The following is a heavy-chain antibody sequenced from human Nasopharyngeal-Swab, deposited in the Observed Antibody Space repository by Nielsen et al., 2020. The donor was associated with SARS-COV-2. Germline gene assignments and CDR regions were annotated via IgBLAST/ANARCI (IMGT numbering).Heavy chain of an antibody. Sequence: GCQAPGRGLERGAVISNDVSNKYYADSVKGRFPNARVNSKTTLYLQMDSVRAEDTDVYSCARGGGEIEVAASMVAWGQGTLVTVSS. J-gene: IGHJ5*02. CDR2: ISNDVSNK. CDR3: ARGGGEIEVAASMVA. V-gene: IGHV3-30-3*01. D-gene: IGHD2-15*01.